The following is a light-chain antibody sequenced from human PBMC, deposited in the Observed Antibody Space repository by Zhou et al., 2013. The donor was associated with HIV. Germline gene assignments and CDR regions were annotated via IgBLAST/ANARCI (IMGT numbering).Light chain of an antibody. CDR1: EMFFSN. Sequence: EVVMTQSPSTLSVSPGERVTLSCRAESEMFFSNLAWYQQKPGQXPSLLIYDTSTRATGVPARFSGSGSGRDFTLTISGLQPEDFALYYCQQYDTWPSFGQGTKLQIK. V-gene: IGKV3-15*01. CDR3: QQYDTWPS. CDR2: DTS. J-gene: IGKJ2*01.